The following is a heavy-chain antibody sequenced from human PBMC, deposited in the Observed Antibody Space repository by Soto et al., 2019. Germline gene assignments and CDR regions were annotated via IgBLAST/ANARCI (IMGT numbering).Heavy chain of an antibody. V-gene: IGHV1-18*04. CDR2: ISAYNGNT. Sequence: ASVKVSCKASGYTFTSYGISWVRQAPGQGLEWMGWISAYNGNTNYAQKLQGRVTMTTDTSTSTAYMELRSLRSDDTAMYYCARHMVYAGNFDYWGQGTLVTVAS. D-gene: IGHD2-8*01. CDR1: GYTFTSYG. CDR3: ARHMVYAGNFDY. J-gene: IGHJ4*02.